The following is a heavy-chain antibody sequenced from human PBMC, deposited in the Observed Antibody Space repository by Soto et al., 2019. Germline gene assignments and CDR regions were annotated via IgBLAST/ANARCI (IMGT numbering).Heavy chain of an antibody. CDR3: ARVLSPPSSSSGWGWFDP. Sequence: QVQLVQSGAEVKKPGASVKVSCKASGYTFTSYGISWVRQAPGQGLEWMGWISAYNGNTNYAQKLQGRVTMTTDTSTSTAYMELRSLRSDDTAVYYCARVLSPPSSSSGWGWFDPWGQGTLVTVSS. CDR1: GYTFTSYG. J-gene: IGHJ5*02. V-gene: IGHV1-18*01. D-gene: IGHD6-19*01. CDR2: ISAYNGNT.